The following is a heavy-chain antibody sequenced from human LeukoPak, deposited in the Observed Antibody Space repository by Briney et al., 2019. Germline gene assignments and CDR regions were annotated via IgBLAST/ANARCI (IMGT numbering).Heavy chain of an antibody. CDR1: GFTFGDYA. V-gene: IGHV3-49*04. CDR2: IRSKAYGGTT. CDR3: TRVRGWELLGPSLFDY. D-gene: IGHD1-26*01. Sequence: PGGSLRLSCTASGFTFGDYAMSWVRQAPGKGLEWVGFIRSKAYGGTTEYAASVKGRFTISRDDSKSIAYLQMNSLKTEDTAVYYCTRVRGWELLGPSLFDYWGQGTLVTVSS. J-gene: IGHJ4*02.